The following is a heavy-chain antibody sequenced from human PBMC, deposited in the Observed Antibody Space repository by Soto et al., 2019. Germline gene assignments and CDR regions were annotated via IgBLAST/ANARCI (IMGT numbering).Heavy chain of an antibody. V-gene: IGHV4-61*01. D-gene: IGHD3-10*01. CDR1: GGSVSSDRHY. CDR3: ARSADGSGTPYFDY. CDR2: VYYSGST. Sequence: QVRLQESGPGLVRPSETLSLTCTVSGGSVSSDRHYWSWVRQPPGKGLEWIGYVYYSGSTNYNASLESQVTISVDTSQNQFSLRLTSVTAADTGVYYCARSADGSGTPYFDYWGQGTVVSVSS. J-gene: IGHJ4*02.